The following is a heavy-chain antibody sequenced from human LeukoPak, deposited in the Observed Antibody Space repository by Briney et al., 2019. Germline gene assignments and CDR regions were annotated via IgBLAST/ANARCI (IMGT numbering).Heavy chain of an antibody. CDR3: AKGPANIWFNWFDP. V-gene: IGHV1-18*01. D-gene: IGHD3-10*01. J-gene: IGHJ5*02. CDR1: GYTFTSYG. CDR2: ISAYNGNT. Sequence: ASVKVSCKASGYTFTSYGISWVRQAPGQGLEWMGWISAYNGNTNYAQKFQGRVTMTRDTSISTAYMELSRLRSDDTAVYYCAKGPANIWFNWFDPWGQGTLVTVSS.